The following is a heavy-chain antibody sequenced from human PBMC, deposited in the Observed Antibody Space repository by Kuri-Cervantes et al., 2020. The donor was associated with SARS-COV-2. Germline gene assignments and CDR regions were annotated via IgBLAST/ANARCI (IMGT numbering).Heavy chain of an antibody. CDR2: ISYDGSNK. CDR1: GFTFSSYG. Sequence: GESLKIPCAASGFTFSSYGMHWVRQAPGKGLEWVAVISYDGSNKYYADSVKGRFTISRNNSKNTLYLQMNSLRAEDTAVYYCAKDQWELLGGGYWGQGTLVTVSS. J-gene: IGHJ4*02. CDR3: AKDQWELLGGGY. D-gene: IGHD1-26*01. V-gene: IGHV3-30*18.